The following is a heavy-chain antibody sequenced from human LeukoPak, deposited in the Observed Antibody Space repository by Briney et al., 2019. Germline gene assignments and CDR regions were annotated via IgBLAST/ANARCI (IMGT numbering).Heavy chain of an antibody. CDR2: INPSSGST. CDR1: GYTFTSYY. V-gene: IGHV1-46*01. D-gene: IGHD1-26*01. J-gene: IGHJ4*02. CDR3: ARGEALDY. Sequence: ASVKVSCKASGYTFTSYYMHWVRQAPGQGLEWMGVINPSSGSTSYAQRFQGRVTMTRDTSTSTVYMELSRLRSDDTAVYYCARGEALDYWGQGTLVTVSS.